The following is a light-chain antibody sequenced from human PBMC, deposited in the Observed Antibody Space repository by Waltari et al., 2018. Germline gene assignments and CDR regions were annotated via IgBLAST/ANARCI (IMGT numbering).Light chain of an antibody. CDR3: QQRSNWPPIT. J-gene: IGKJ5*01. V-gene: IGKV3-11*01. Sequence: EIVLTQSPATLSLSPGERATLSFRASQSVSSYLAWYQQKPGQAPRLLIHDASNRATGIPARFSGSGSGTDFTLTISSLEPEDFAVYYCQQRSNWPPITFGQGTRLEIK. CDR2: DAS. CDR1: QSVSSY.